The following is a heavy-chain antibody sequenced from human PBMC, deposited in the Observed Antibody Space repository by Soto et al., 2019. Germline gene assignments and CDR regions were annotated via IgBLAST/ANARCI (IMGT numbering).Heavy chain of an antibody. CDR3: ASWHLREHAYDI. J-gene: IGHJ3*02. CDR1: GLTVSDKKY. D-gene: IGHD4-17*01. CDR2: LYDVDGT. Sequence: DVQLVESGGGLIQPGESLRLSCAAFGLTVSDKKYMAWVRQAPGKGLEWISALYDVDGTYYADSVKGRFTTSRDSSKTTVYLQMNSLRPDDTAVYYCASWHLREHAYDIWGQGTTVTVSS. V-gene: IGHV3-53*01.